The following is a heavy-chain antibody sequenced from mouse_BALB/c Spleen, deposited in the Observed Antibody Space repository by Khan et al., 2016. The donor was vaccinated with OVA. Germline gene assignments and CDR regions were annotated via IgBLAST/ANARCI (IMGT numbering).Heavy chain of an antibody. Sequence: QVQLKESGPGLVAPSQSLSITCTVSGFSLTSYGVHWVRQPPGKGLEWLGVIWAGGSTNYNSDLMSRLSISKDNSKSQVFLKMNGRQTDDTARYYCARLEDIWGQGTTLTVSS. CDR1: GFSLTSYG. J-gene: IGHJ2*01. CDR3: ARLEDI. V-gene: IGHV2-9*02. CDR2: IWAGGST. D-gene: IGHD1-3*01.